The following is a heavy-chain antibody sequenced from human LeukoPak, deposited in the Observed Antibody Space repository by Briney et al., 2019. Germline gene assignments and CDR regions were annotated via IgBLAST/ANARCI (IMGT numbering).Heavy chain of an antibody. D-gene: IGHD5-12*01. CDR2: ISGSGENT. J-gene: IGHJ4*02. V-gene: IGHV3-23*01. CDR3: ARDLRGYSGCDSDF. Sequence: PGGSLRLSCAASGFTFSRYAMSWVRQAPAKGLEWVSVISGSGENTHYADSVKGRFTISRDNSKNTLYLQMNSLRAEDTAVYYCARDLRGYSGCDSDFWGQGTLVAVSS. CDR1: GFTFSRYA.